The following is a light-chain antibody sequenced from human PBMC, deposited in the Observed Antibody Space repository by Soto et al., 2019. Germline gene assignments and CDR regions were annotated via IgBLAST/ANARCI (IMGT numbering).Light chain of an antibody. CDR2: EAT. CDR3: ISYKTDDNFL. Sequence: QFALTQPLYVFWYAGQSIIVSCTGTTSDSGASNFVSWYQHLPGRAPKVIIFEATNRPSGVSNRFSGSKSGITASLTISGLQADDEAEYFCISYKTDDNFLFGTGTKVTAL. CDR1: TSDSGASNF. J-gene: IGLJ1*01. V-gene: IGLV2-14*01.